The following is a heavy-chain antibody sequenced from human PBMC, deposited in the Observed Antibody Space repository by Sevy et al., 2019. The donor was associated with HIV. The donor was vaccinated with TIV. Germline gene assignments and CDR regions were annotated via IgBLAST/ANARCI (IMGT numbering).Heavy chain of an antibody. CDR3: ARDGRHIFGVVISYYMDV. V-gene: IGHV3-30-3*01. D-gene: IGHD3-3*01. Sequence: GGSLRLSCAASGFTFSSYAMHWVRQAPGKGLEWVAVISYDGSNKYYADSVKGRFTISRDNSKNTLYLQMNSLRAEDTAVYYSARDGRHIFGVVISYYMDVWGKGTTVTVSS. CDR2: ISYDGSNK. J-gene: IGHJ6*03. CDR1: GFTFSSYA.